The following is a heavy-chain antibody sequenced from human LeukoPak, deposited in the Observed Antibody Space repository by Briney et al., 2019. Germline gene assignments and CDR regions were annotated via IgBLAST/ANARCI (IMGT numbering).Heavy chain of an antibody. CDR3: ARGYDSSGYYYFDY. J-gene: IGHJ4*02. D-gene: IGHD3-22*01. V-gene: IGHV4-34*01. CDR1: GGSFSGYY. Sequence: SSETLSLTCAVYGGSFSGYYWSWIRQPPGKGLEWIGSIYYSGSTHYNPSLKSRVTISVDTSKNQFSLKLSSVTAADTAVYYCARGYDSSGYYYFDYWGQGTLVTVSS. CDR2: IYYSGST.